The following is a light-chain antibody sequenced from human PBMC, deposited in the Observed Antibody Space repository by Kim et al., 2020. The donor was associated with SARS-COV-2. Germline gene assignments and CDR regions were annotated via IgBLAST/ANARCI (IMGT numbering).Light chain of an antibody. CDR1: RSVSGN. J-gene: IGKJ1*01. CDR3: QQYNNWPPWT. V-gene: IGKV3-15*01. CDR2: GAS. Sequence: SPGESATLSCRASRSVSGNLAWSQQKPGQAPRLLIYGASTRATGIPARFSGSGSGTEFTLTISSLQSEDFAVYYCQQYNNWPPWTFGQGTKVDIK.